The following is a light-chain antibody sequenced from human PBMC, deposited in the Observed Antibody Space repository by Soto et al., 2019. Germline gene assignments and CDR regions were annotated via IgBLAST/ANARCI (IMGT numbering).Light chain of an antibody. Sequence: EIVLTQSPATLSLSPGERATLSCRSSQSVSSYLAWYQQKPGQAPRLLIYGASNRATGIPDRFSGSGSGTDFILTINRLEPEDFAVYYCQEFASNFGGGTKVDI. CDR2: GAS. J-gene: IGKJ4*01. CDR1: QSVSSY. V-gene: IGKV3-11*01. CDR3: QEFASN.